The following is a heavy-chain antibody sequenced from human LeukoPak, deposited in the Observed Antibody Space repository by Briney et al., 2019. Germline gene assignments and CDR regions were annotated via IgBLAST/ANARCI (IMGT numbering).Heavy chain of an antibody. Sequence: GGSLRPSCAASGFTFNTYWMSWVRQAPGKGLEWVANIKADGSEAHYVDSVKGRFSISRDNAKNSLYLQMNSLRDDDTAVYYCARGGGRSGAFGYLGQGTLVAVSS. V-gene: IGHV3-7*05. J-gene: IGHJ4*02. CDR3: ARGGGRSGAFGY. CDR1: GFTFNTYW. D-gene: IGHD3-3*01. CDR2: IKADGSEA.